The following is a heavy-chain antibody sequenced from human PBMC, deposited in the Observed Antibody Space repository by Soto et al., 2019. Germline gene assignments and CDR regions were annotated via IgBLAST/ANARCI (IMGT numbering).Heavy chain of an antibody. CDR1: GFTFSIYA. J-gene: IGHJ3*01. CDR2: ITNNGDTT. V-gene: IGHV3-23*04. Sequence: EKQLVESGGALAQPGGSLRLSCVGSGFTFSIYALTWVRQAPGKGLEWVSLITNNGDTTFFGDSVKGRFSISRDNSKNQLYLQLENLRAEDTAVYYCAMSAGYGGAFDVWGQGTMVAVSS. D-gene: IGHD5-12*01. CDR3: AMSAGYGGAFDV.